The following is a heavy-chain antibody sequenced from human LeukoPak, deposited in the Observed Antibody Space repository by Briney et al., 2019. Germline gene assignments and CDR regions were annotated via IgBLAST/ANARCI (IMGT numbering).Heavy chain of an antibody. D-gene: IGHD6-19*01. J-gene: IGHJ6*03. CDR3: ATKRADYSSGWYDYYYYMDV. CDR1: GGSISSSSYY. V-gene: IGHV4-39*01. Sequence: PSETLSLTCTVSGGSISSSSYYWGWIRQPPGKGLEWIGSIYYSGSTYYNPSLKSRVTISVDTSKNQFSLKLSSVTAADTAVYYCATKRADYSSGWYDYYYYMDVWGKGTTVTISS. CDR2: IYYSGST.